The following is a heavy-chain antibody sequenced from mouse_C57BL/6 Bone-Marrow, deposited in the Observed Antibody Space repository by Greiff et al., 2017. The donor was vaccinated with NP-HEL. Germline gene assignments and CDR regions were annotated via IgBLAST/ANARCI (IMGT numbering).Heavy chain of an antibody. J-gene: IGHJ4*01. CDR1: GFSFNTYA. CDR2: IRSKSNNYAT. V-gene: IGHV10-1*01. D-gene: IGHD1-1*01. Sequence: EVHLVESGGGLVQPKGSLKLSCAASGFSFNTYAMNWVRQAPGKGLEWVARIRSKSNNYATYYADSVKDRFTISRDDSESMLYLQMNNLKTEDTAMYYCVRQRPDYGSSYDAMDYWGQGTSVTVSS. CDR3: VRQRPDYGSSYDAMDY.